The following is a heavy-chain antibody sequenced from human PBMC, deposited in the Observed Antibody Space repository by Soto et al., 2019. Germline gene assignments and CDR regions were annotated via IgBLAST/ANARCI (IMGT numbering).Heavy chain of an antibody. CDR1: GYSFTDYY. CDR2: INPDSGGT. CDR3: ARDQMTTVTTNDYYGMDV. V-gene: IGHV1-2*02. D-gene: IGHD4-17*01. J-gene: IGHJ6*02. Sequence: ASVKVSCKASGYSFTDYYMHWVRQAPGQGLEWMGWINPDSGGTNYAQNFQGRVTMTRDPSISTAYMELTGLRSDDTAVYYCARDQMTTVTTNDYYGMDVWGQGTKVTVSS.